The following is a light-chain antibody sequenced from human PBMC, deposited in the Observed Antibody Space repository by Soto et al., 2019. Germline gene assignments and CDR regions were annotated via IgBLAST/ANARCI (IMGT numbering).Light chain of an antibody. CDR2: GTS. CDR3: QQYGSSIT. V-gene: IGKV3-20*01. Sequence: IVLTQSPGTLSLSPGESATLSCRASQSVPRSYLAWYQQKPGQAPRLLIYGTSSRATGIPDRFSGSGSGTDFTLTIRRREPEDVAVFYCQQYGSSITVGQGTKVDIK. CDR1: QSVPRSY. J-gene: IGKJ1*01.